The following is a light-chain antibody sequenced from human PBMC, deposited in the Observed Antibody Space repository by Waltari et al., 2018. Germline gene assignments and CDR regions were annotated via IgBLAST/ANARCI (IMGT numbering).Light chain of an antibody. J-gene: IGLJ3*02. CDR2: EVT. CDR1: SSDVGNYNY. Sequence: QSALTQPPSAAGSPGQSVTISCTGSSSDVGNYNYVSWYQQHPGKAPKLMIYEVTKRHSGVPDRFSGSKSGNTASLTVSGLQAEDEADYYCSSYAGSNNLMFGGGTKVTVL. CDR3: SSYAGSNNLM. V-gene: IGLV2-8*01.